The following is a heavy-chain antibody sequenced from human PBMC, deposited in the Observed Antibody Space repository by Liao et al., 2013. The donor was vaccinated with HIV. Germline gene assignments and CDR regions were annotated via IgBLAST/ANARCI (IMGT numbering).Heavy chain of an antibody. CDR3: ARAVSSDNYHDAFDF. CDR2: FYHSGTT. CDR1: GDSISSSTYY. J-gene: IGHJ3*01. Sequence: QLQLQESGPGLVKPSETLSLTCTVSGDSISSSTYYWGWVRQTPGKGLEWIGYFYHSGTTFYNPSLMSRVSISVDRSRNQFSLRLTSVTAADTAVYFCARAVSSDNYHDAFDFWGRGTMVAVSS. V-gene: IGHV4-39*07. D-gene: IGHD6-19*01.